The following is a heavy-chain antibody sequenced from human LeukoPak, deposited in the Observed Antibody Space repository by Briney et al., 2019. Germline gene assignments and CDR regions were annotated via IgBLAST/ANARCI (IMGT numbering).Heavy chain of an antibody. Sequence: GGSLRLSCAASGFTFSSYAMSWVRQAPGKGLEWVAVISYDGSNKYYADSVKGRFTISRDNSKNTLYLQMNSLRAEDTAVYYCARGSGWYRHAFDIWGQGTMVTVSS. V-gene: IGHV3-30-3*01. CDR1: GFTFSSYA. J-gene: IGHJ3*02. CDR3: ARGSGWYRHAFDI. CDR2: ISYDGSNK. D-gene: IGHD6-19*01.